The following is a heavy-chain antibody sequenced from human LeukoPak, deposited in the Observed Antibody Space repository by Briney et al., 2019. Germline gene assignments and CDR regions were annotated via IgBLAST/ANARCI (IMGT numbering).Heavy chain of an antibody. D-gene: IGHD2-2*01. J-gene: IGHJ4*02. V-gene: IGHV4-39*01. Sequence: SETLSLTCTVSGGSISSSSYYWGWIRQPPGKGLEWFGSIYYSGSTYYNPSLKSRVTISVDTSKNQFSLKLSSVTAADTAVYYCVTETGYCSSTSCYARSVAVDYWGQGTLVTVSS. CDR3: VTETGYCSSTSCYARSVAVDY. CDR2: IYYSGST. CDR1: GGSISSSSYY.